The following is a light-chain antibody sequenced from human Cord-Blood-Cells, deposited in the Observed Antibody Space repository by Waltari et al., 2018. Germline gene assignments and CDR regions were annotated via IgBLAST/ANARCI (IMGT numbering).Light chain of an antibody. CDR3: QQRSNWPPALT. J-gene: IGKJ4*01. Sequence: DIVLTQSPATLSLSPGERATLSCRASQSVSSYLAWYQQKPGQAPRLLIYDASNRATGIPPRFSGGGSGTDFTLTISSLEPEDFAVYYCQQRSNWPPALTFGGRTKVEIK. CDR1: QSVSSY. V-gene: IGKV3-11*01. CDR2: DAS.